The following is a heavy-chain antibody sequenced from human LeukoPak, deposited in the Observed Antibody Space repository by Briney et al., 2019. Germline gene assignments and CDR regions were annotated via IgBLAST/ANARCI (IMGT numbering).Heavy chain of an antibody. CDR1: GFICHDFA. V-gene: IGHV3-9*01. J-gene: IGHJ6*03. Sequence: GRSLRLSCAASGFICHDFAMQGVRQVPGKGLEWVSTISWNSDIILYADSVKGRFTISRDTDKDALYLEMTRLRPDDTALYYCVKSGGYYYMDAWGKGTTVIVSS. CDR3: VKSGGYYYMDA. D-gene: IGHD2-15*01. CDR2: ISWNSDII.